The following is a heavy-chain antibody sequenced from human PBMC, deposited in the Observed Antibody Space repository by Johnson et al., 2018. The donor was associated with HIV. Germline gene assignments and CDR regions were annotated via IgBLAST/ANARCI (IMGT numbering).Heavy chain of an antibody. CDR1: GFTFDDYA. D-gene: IGHD3-22*01. Sequence: VQLVESGGGVVQPGRSLRLSCAASGFTFDDYAMHWVRQAPGKGLEWVSGISWNSGSTYYADSVKGRFTISRDNSKNTLYLQMNSLRPEDTALYFCARRAYPDYYDSSGYSLGGAFDSWGQGTVVTVSS. J-gene: IGHJ3*02. V-gene: IGHV3-9*01. CDR2: ISWNSGST. CDR3: ARRAYPDYYDSSGYSLGGAFDS.